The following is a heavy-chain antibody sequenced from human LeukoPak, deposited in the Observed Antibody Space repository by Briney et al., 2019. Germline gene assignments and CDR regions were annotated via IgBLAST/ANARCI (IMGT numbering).Heavy chain of an antibody. D-gene: IGHD4-17*01. CDR2: INPSGSST. J-gene: IGHJ4*02. CDR1: GYTFTSYY. CDR3: ARGDLNGILYGDFIDY. V-gene: IGHV1-46*01. Sequence: ASVKVSCKASGYTFTSYYMHWVRQAPGQGLEWMGIINPSGSSTSYAQKFQGRVTMTRDTSTSTVYMELSSLRSEDTAVYYCARGDLNGILYGDFIDYWGQGTLVTVSS.